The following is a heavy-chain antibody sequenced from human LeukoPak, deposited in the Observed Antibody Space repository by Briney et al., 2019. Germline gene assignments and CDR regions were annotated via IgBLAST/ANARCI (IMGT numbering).Heavy chain of an antibody. CDR1: EFTCDEFG. D-gene: IGHD6-19*01. Sequence: PGGSLRLSCVASEFTCDEFGMNWVRQAPGKGLEWVSRISWNGGSTTYADSVKGRFTISRGNAKNSLYLQMNSLRAEDTALYYCARDGGWYKRGLDYYYYYMDVWGKGTSVTVSS. J-gene: IGHJ6*03. V-gene: IGHV3-20*04. CDR2: ISWNGGST. CDR3: ARDGGWYKRGLDYYYYYMDV.